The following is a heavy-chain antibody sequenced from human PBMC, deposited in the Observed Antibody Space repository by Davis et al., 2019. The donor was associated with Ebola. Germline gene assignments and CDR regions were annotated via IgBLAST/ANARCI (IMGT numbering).Heavy chain of an antibody. D-gene: IGHD2/OR15-2a*01. Sequence: GESLKISCAASGFTFSNFVMTWVRQAPGRGLEWVGRIKSKTEGATTDYAAPVKGRFIISRDDSKNTVHLQMNSLKTEDSAVYYCTAGFCTSTSCHWDDAFDIWGHGTMVTVSS. CDR2: IKSKTEGATT. CDR1: GFTFSNFV. V-gene: IGHV3-15*01. J-gene: IGHJ3*02. CDR3: TAGFCTSTSCHWDDAFDI.